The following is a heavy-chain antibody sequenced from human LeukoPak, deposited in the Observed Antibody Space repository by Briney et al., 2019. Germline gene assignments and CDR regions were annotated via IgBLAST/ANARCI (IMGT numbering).Heavy chain of an antibody. CDR1: GFSVTSKY. V-gene: IGHV3-53*01. CDR3: ARGGVVVALGSYGMDV. Sequence: GGSLRLSCAASGFSVTSKYMNWVRQAPGKGLEWVSVIYIDGNTYYADSVKGRFTISRDNSKNTLCLQMNTLRAEDTAVYYCARGGVVVALGSYGMDVWGQGTTVTVSS. J-gene: IGHJ6*02. CDR2: IYIDGNT. D-gene: IGHD2-15*01.